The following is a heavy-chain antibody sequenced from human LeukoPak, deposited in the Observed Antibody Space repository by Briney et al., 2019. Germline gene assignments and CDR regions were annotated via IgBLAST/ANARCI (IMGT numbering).Heavy chain of an antibody. CDR2: IKDDGSEK. V-gene: IGHV3-7*02. Sequence: PGGSLRLSCAGSGFTFSSHWMNWVRQAPGKGLEWVASIKDDGSEKHFLDSVSGRFAISRDNAKNSLYMKMSSLRAEDAAVYYCARRGITISGVLVYHYSGLDVWGQGTTVTVSS. J-gene: IGHJ6*02. CDR1: GFTFSSHW. CDR3: ARRGITISGVLVYHYSGLDV. D-gene: IGHD3-3*01.